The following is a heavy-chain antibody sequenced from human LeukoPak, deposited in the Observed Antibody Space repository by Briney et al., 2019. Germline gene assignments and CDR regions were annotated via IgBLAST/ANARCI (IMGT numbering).Heavy chain of an antibody. CDR1: GGSISSSSYY. D-gene: IGHD3-10*01. CDR3: ARGVGYYGSGRFLDV. J-gene: IGHJ6*04. CDR2: IYYSGSP. V-gene: IGHV4-39*07. Sequence: SETLSLTCTVSGGSISSSSYYWGWIRQPPGKGLEWIGSIYYSGSPYYNPSLKSRVTISVDTSKNQFSLKLTSVTAADTAVYYCARGVGYYGSGRFLDVWGKGTTVTVSS.